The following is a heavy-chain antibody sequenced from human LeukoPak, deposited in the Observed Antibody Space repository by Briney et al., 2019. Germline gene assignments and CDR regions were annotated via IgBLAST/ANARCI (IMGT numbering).Heavy chain of an antibody. D-gene: IGHD5-12*01. CDR1: GGSISSSSYY. J-gene: IGHJ4*02. CDR2: IYYSGST. V-gene: IGHV4-39*07. Sequence: PSETLSLTCTVSGGSISSSSYYWGWIRQPPGKGLEWIGSIYYSGSTYYNPSLKSRVTISVDTSKNQFSLKLSSVTAADTAVYYCARARVATIGAFDYWGQGTLVTVSS. CDR3: ARARVATIGAFDY.